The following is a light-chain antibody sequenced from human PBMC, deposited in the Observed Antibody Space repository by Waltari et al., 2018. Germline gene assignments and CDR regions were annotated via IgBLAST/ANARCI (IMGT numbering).Light chain of an antibody. V-gene: IGKV1-12*01. J-gene: IGKJ1*01. CDR3: QQGASVPPT. Sequence: DIQMTQSPSSVSASVGDRVTIICRASQGISNSLAWYQQKPGKAPTVLIYSASTLQRGVPPRFSGSGSGTDFTLTINSLQPEDFATYFCQQGASVPPTFGQGT. CDR1: QGISNS. CDR2: SAS.